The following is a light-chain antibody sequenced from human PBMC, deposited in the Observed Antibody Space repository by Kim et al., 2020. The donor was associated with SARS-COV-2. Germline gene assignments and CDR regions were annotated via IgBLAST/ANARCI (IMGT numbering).Light chain of an antibody. CDR3: QSADSSGSYRV. CDR2: KDF. Sequence: SPGQTARITCSGDALPKQYVYWYQQKPGQAPVMVIYKDFERRSGIPERFSGSHSGTTVTLTISGVQAEDEADYYCQSADSSGSYRVFGGGTQLTVL. V-gene: IGLV3-25*03. CDR1: ALPKQY. J-gene: IGLJ2*01.